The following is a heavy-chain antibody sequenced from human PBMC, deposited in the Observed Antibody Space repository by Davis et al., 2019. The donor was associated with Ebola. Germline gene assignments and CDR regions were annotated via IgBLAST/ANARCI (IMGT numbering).Heavy chain of an antibody. CDR1: GGSVSSGSYY. V-gene: IGHV4-61*01. D-gene: IGHD3-16*01. Sequence: PGGSLRLSCTVSGGSVSSGSYYWSWIRQPPGKGLEWIGYIYYSGSTNYNPSLKSRVTISVDTSKNQFSLKLSSVTAADTAVYYCARGGTRYYMDVWGKGTTVTVSS. CDR3: ARGGTRYYMDV. CDR2: IYYSGST. J-gene: IGHJ6*03.